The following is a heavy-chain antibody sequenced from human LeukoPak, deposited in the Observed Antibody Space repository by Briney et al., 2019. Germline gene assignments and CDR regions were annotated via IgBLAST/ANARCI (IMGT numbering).Heavy chain of an antibody. CDR2: RNPNSGRT. J-gene: IGHJ6*02. Sequence: GASVKVACKASGYTFTNYDINWVRQATGQGLEWMGWRNPNSGRTGFAQKFQGRLTKTADTSISTAYMELSSLTSDDTAVYYCARGPVSTHGMDVWGQGTTVTVSS. V-gene: IGHV1-8*01. CDR1: GYTFTNYD. CDR3: ARGPVSTHGMDV. D-gene: IGHD6-13*01.